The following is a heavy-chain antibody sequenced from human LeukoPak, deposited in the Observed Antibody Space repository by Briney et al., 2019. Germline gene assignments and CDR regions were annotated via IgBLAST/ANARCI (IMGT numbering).Heavy chain of an antibody. D-gene: IGHD4-23*01. CDR2: ISAYNANT. J-gene: IGHJ4*02. CDR1: GYTFTSFG. Sequence: ASVKVSCKASGYTFTSFGISWVRQAPGQGLEWMGWISAYNANTNFAQNLQGRVTMTTDTSTSTAYMELRSLRSDDTAVYYCARDRSTTVEDYWGQGTLVTVSS. V-gene: IGHV1-18*01. CDR3: ARDRSTTVEDY.